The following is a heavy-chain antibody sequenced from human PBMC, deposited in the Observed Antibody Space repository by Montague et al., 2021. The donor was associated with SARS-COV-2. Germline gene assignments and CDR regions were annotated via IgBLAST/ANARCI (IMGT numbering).Heavy chain of an antibody. CDR2: IYYSGST. V-gene: IGHV4-59*01. CDR3: ARGAPKFGSASYYNEDYFDF. J-gene: IGHJ4*02. D-gene: IGHD3-10*01. CDR1: GGSISSSY. Sequence: SETLSLTCTVSGGSISSSYWTWIRQPPGKGLEWIGYIYYSGSTSYNPSLKSRVTMSVDTSKNQFSLKLSSVTAADTAVYYCARGAPKFGSASYYNEDYFDFWGQGALVAVSS.